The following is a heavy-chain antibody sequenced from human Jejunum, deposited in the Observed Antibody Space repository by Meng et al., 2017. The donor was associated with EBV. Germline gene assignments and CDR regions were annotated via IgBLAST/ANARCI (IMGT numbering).Heavy chain of an antibody. CDR3: ARDTNGDYGWVDP. CDR1: GSTLCNVGHY. CDR2: IFYTGNT. V-gene: IGHV4-30-4*01. D-gene: IGHD4-17*01. J-gene: IGHJ5*02. Sequence: ASRPGLAQPSQTLSLPCAVSGSTLCNVGHYWTWIRQPPGKGLEWIGYIFYTGNTYYNPSLKSRVTISLDISKNQFSLNLTSVTAADTAVYYCARDTNGDYGWVDPWGQGTLVTVSS.